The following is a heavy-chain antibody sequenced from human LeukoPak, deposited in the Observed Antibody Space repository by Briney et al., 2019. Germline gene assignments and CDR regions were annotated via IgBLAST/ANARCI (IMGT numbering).Heavy chain of an antibody. V-gene: IGHV3-23*01. J-gene: IGHJ4*02. Sequence: GGSLRLSCAASGFTFSSYAMSWVRQAPGKGLEWVSAISGSGGSTYYADSVKGRFTISRDNSKNTLYLQMNSLRAEDTAVYYCAKDGSGYYYDSSDYSDFDYWGQGTLVTVSS. CDR1: GFTFSSYA. CDR3: AKDGSGYYYDSSDYSDFDY. D-gene: IGHD3-22*01. CDR2: ISGSGGST.